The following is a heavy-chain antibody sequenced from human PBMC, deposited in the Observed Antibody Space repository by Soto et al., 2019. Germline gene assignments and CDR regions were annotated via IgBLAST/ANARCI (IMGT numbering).Heavy chain of an antibody. CDR1: GFTFGDYA. D-gene: IGHD3-22*01. V-gene: IGHV3-49*03. CDR2: IRSKAYGGTT. CDR3: TRADYYDSSGYYHYGMDV. J-gene: IGHJ6*02. Sequence: GVSLRLSCTASGFTFGDYAMSWFRQAPGKGLEWVGFIRSKAYGGTTEYAASVKGRFTISRDDSKSIAYLQMNSLKTEDTAVYYCTRADYYDSSGYYHYGMDVWGQGTTVTVSS.